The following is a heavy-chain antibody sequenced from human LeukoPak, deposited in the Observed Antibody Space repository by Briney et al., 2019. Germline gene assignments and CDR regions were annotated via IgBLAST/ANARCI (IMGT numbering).Heavy chain of an antibody. J-gene: IGHJ2*01. D-gene: IGHD3-10*01. CDR1: GGSISGYY. CDR2: IYYRGST. V-gene: IGHV4-59*01. Sequence: SETLSLTCTVSGGSISGYYWSWIRQPPGKGLEWIGYIYYRGSTNYDPSLMSRASISVDTSKNQFSLKLDSLTAADTAVYYCVRRGVLWFGELSYYYFDLWGRGTLVAVSS. CDR3: VRRGVLWFGELSYYYFDL.